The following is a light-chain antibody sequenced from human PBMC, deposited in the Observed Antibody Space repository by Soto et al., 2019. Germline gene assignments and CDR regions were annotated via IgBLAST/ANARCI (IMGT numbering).Light chain of an antibody. J-gene: IGLJ2*01. CDR2: RNN. V-gene: IGLV1-47*01. Sequence: QSVLTQPPSASGTPGQRVTISCSGSSSNIGSNYVYWYQQLPGPAPKLLIYRNNQRPSGVPDRFSGSKSGTSASLAISGLRSEDEAEYYCAAWDDSLIGVVFGGGTNLTVL. CDR3: AAWDDSLIGVV. CDR1: SSNIGSNY.